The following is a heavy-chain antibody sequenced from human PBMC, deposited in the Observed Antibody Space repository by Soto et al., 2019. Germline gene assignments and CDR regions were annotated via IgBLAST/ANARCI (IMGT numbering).Heavy chain of an antibody. J-gene: IGHJ6*02. D-gene: IGHD5-12*01. CDR2: IIPIFGTA. Sequence: SVKVSCKASGGTFSSYAISWVRQAPGQGLEWMGGIIPIFGTANYAQKFQGRVTITADESTSTAYMELSSLRSEDTAVYYCARGQVVAVNYYYYGMDVWGQGTTVTVSS. V-gene: IGHV1-69*13. CDR1: GGTFSSYA. CDR3: ARGQVVAVNYYYYGMDV.